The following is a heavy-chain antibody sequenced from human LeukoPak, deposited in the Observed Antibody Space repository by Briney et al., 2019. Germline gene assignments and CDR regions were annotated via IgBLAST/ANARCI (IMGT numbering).Heavy chain of an antibody. V-gene: IGHV4-59*01. D-gene: IGHD4/OR15-4a*01. CDR2: IYYSGST. Sequence: SETLSLTCTVSGGSISSYYWSWIRQPPGKGLEWIGYIYYSGSTNYNPSLKSRVTISVDTSKNQFSLKLSSVSAADTAVYYCARDDYRYWGQGTLVTVSS. CDR3: ARDDYRY. CDR1: GGSISSYY. J-gene: IGHJ4*02.